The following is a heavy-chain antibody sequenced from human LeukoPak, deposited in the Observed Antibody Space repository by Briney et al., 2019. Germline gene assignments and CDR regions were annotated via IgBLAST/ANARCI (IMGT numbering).Heavy chain of an antibody. Sequence: GGSLRLSCTASGFTFGDYAMSWFRQAPGKGLEWVGFIRSKAYGGTTEYAASVKGRFTISRDDSKSIAYLQMNSLKTEDTAVYYCTPAPPYYYDSSGTNWFDPWGQGTLVTVSS. CDR1: GFTFGDYA. CDR2: IRSKAYGGTT. V-gene: IGHV3-49*03. D-gene: IGHD3-22*01. J-gene: IGHJ5*02. CDR3: TPAPPYYYDSSGTNWFDP.